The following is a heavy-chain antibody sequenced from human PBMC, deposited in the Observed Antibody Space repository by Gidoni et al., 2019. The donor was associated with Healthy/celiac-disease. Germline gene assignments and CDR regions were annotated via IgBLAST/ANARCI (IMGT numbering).Heavy chain of an antibody. Sequence: QVQLVESGGGVVQPGRSLRLSCAAPGSTFSSDGMHWARQAPGRGLERVAVIWYAVSHNNSAYAGKGQFTSSRDNSKHTLSLQMNSMRAGETAVYYYAGGGGGDGRYCSSTSCSLDYWGQGTLVTVSS. J-gene: IGHJ4*02. CDR1: GSTFSSDG. CDR3: AGGGGGDGRYCSSTSCSLDY. CDR2: IWYAVSHN. V-gene: IGHV3-33*01. D-gene: IGHD2-2*01.